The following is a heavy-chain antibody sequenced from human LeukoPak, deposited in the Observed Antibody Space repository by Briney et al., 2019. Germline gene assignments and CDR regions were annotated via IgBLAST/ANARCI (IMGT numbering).Heavy chain of an antibody. J-gene: IGHJ4*02. D-gene: IGHD2-21*02. V-gene: IGHV3-23*01. Sequence: AGGSLRLSCAASGFTFSSYAMGWVRQAPGKGLEWVSAISGSGGSTYHADSVKGRLIISRDNSKNTLYLQMNSLRAEDTAVYYCAKVKSGCGGDCYFSCFDYWGQGTLVTVSS. CDR1: GFTFSSYA. CDR2: ISGSGGST. CDR3: AKVKSGCGGDCYFSCFDY.